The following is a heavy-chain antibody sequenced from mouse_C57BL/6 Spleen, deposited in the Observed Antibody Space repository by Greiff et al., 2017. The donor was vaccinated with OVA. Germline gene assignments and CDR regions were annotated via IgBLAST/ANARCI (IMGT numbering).Heavy chain of an antibody. CDR2: IDPSDSYT. CDR1: GYTFTSYW. J-gene: IGHJ2*01. CDR3: ARSSYDGYYPFDY. Sequence: QVQLQQPGAELVMPGASVKLSCKASGYTFTSYWMHWVKQRPGQGLEWIGEIDPSDSYTNYNQKFKGKSTLTVDISSSTAYMQLSSLTSEDSAVYYCARSSYDGYYPFDYWGQGTTLTVSS. V-gene: IGHV1-69*01. D-gene: IGHD2-3*01.